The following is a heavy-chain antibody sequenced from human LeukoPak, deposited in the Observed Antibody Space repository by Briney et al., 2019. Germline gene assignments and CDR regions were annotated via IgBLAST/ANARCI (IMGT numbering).Heavy chain of an antibody. J-gene: IGHJ4*02. CDR3: ASTRAGYKYYFDD. CDR1: GGSVSSTSYY. CDR2: IYYNGST. V-gene: IGHV4-61*01. Sequence: PSETLSLTCTVSGGSVSSTSYYWNWIRQPPGKGLEWIGYIYYNGSTNYNPSLKSRLTISRDTSMNQFSLKLSSVTAADTAVCYCASTRAGYKYYFDDWGQGTLVTVSS. D-gene: IGHD5-24*01.